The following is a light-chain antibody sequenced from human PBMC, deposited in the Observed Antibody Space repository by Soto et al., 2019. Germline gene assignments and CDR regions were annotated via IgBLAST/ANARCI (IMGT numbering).Light chain of an antibody. J-gene: IGKJ1*01. CDR1: QDISRW. Sequence: DIQMTQSPPTLPASAGDRVTITCRASQDISRWLAWYQQKPGKAPKLLIYDASTLESGVPSRFSGSRSGTEFTLTISSLQPDDFATYYCQQYNSYSWTFGQGTKVDIK. CDR3: QQYNSYSWT. V-gene: IGKV1-5*01. CDR2: DAS.